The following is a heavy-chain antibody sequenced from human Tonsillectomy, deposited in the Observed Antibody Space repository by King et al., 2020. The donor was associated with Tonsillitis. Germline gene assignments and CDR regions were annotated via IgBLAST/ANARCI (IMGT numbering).Heavy chain of an antibody. D-gene: IGHD6-13*01. CDR3: AKYGAGVGRSAGIPYLFDN. V-gene: IGHV3-23*04. CDR1: GFTFSSYA. J-gene: IGHJ4*02. Sequence: VQLVESGGGLVQPGGSLRLSCAASGFTFSSYAMSWVRQAPGKGLEWVAAISGSGGSTYYADSVKGRFTISRDNSKNTLYLQMNSLRAEDTAVYYCAKYGAGVGRSAGIPYLFDNWGPGTLVTVSP. CDR2: ISGSGGST.